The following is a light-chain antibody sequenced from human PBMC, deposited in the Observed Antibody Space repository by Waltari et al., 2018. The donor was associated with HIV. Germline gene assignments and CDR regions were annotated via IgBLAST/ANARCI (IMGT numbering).Light chain of an antibody. CDR3: LQDYNFPRT. CDR2: AAS. CDR1: QGISID. V-gene: IGKV1-6*01. J-gene: IGKJ1*01. Sequence: AIQITQSPSSLSASVGDRFTITCRAIQGISIDLGWYQQKPGKAPKLLIYAASSLQSGVPSRFSGSGSGTDFTLTISSLQPEDFATYYCLQDYNFPRTFGQGTKVEIK.